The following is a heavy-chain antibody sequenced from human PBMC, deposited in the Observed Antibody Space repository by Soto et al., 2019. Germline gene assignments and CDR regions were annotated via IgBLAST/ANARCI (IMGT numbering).Heavy chain of an antibody. V-gene: IGHV1-18*01. CDR2: ISLYSDGT. Sequence: GASVKVSCKTSGYTFSNYGITWVRQAPGQPLEWLGWISLYSDGTNYAQKLQGRVTMTTDTSTSTAYMELRSLRSDDTAVYYCARGTRIAAAPYYYSGMAVWGKGTTVPVSS. CDR1: GYTFSNYG. J-gene: IGHJ6*04. CDR3: ARGTRIAAAPYYYSGMAV. D-gene: IGHD6-13*01.